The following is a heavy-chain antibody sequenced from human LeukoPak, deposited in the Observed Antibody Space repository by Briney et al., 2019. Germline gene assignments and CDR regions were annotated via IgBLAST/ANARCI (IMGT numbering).Heavy chain of an antibody. J-gene: IGHJ3*02. CDR1: GGSFRGYY. CDR2: MNHSGCT. D-gene: IGHD2-8*01. CDR3: AREAVEWSYAFEI. V-gene: IGHV4-34*01. Sequence: SETLSLTCAVYGGSFRGYYWSWIREPPGKGLEWIGEMNHSGCTRYGPSFKGRATISEDTSKSQFALKLRSVTAADTAVYYCAREAVEWSYAFEIWGQGTMVTVSS.